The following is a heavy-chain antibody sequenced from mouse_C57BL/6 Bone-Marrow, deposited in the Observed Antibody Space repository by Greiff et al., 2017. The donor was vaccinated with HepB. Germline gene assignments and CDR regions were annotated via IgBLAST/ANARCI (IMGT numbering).Heavy chain of an antibody. CDR2: IFPGSGST. Sequence: QVQLQQSGPELVRPGASVKISCKAPGYTFTSHWMQWVRQRPGQGLEWIGEIFPGSGSTYYNEKFKGKATLTVDTSSSTAYMQLGSLTSEDSAVYFCARSPYDYDEGYFDYWGQGTTLTVSS. CDR3: ARSPYDYDEGYFDY. J-gene: IGHJ2*01. V-gene: IGHV1-56*01. CDR1: GYTFTSHW. D-gene: IGHD2-4*01.